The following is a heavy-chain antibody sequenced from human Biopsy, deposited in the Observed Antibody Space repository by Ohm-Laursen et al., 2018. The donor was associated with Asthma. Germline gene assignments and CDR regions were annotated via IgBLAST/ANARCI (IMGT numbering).Heavy chain of an antibody. V-gene: IGHV4-39*02. CDR2: IYYRGRT. Sequence: TLSLTWIVSGDAMSTSGSYWGWIRQSPGKGLEWIGSIYYRGRTYYNPSLESRVTISADTSKNHFSLKGPSVTAADTAVYYCARAVSSSSYWYFDLWGRGDLVTVSS. J-gene: IGHJ2*01. CDR3: ARAVSSSSYWYFDL. D-gene: IGHD6-6*01. CDR1: GDAMSTSGSY.